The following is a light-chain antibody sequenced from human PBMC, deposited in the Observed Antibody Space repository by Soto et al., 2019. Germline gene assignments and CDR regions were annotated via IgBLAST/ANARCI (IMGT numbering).Light chain of an antibody. CDR1: QSVSSN. CDR2: GAS. Sequence: EIVMTQSPATLSVSPGERATLSCRASQSVSSNLAWYQQKPGHAPRLLIYGASTRATGIPARFSGSGSGTEFTLTISSLQSEDFAVYYCQQYNNWPPGTFGPGTKVDIK. J-gene: IGKJ3*01. CDR3: QQYNNWPPGT. V-gene: IGKV3-15*01.